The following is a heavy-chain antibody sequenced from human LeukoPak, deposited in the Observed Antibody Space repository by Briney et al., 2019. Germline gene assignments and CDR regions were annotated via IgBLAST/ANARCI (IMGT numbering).Heavy chain of an antibody. D-gene: IGHD1-1*01. V-gene: IGHV3-53*01. CDR3: ARAPNWRFDH. CDR2: IYSDGTT. CDR1: GSSVSSIY. J-gene: IGHJ4*02. Sequence: GGSLRLSCAASGSSVSSIYMNWVRQAPGKGLEWVLVIYSDGTTYSADSVKGRFTISRDDSKNTLYLHMNSLRAEDTAVYYCARAPNWRFDHWGQGTLVTVSS.